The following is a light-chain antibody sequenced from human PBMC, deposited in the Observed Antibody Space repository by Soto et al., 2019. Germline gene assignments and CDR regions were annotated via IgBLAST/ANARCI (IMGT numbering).Light chain of an antibody. CDR1: QGIRSW. CDR2: AAS. CDR3: QQANSYPFT. J-gene: IGKJ3*01. Sequence: DIQMTQSPSYVSASIGDRVTITCRASQGIRSWLAWYQQKPGKAPKLLIYAASSLQSGGPSRFSGSGSGTDFTPTISSLQPEDCATYFCQQANSYPFTFGPGTKVDVK. V-gene: IGKV1-12*01.